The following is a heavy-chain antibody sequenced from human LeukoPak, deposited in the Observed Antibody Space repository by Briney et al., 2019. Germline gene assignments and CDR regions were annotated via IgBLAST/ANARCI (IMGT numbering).Heavy chain of an antibody. D-gene: IGHD6-13*01. CDR1: GFTFSSYV. CDR3: ARGHSSSWYVGY. Sequence: GGSLRLSCAASGFTFSSYVMNWVRQAPGKGLEWVSYISSSGSTIYYADSVKGRFTISRDNAKNSLYLQMNSLRAEDTAVYYCARGHSSSWYVGYWGQGTLVTVSS. CDR2: ISSSGSTI. V-gene: IGHV3-48*03. J-gene: IGHJ4*02.